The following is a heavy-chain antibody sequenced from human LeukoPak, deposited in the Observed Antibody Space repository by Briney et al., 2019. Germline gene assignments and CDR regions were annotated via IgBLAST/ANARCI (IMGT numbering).Heavy chain of an antibody. Sequence: GGSLRLSCAASGFTFSTFAMSRVRQAPGKGLEWVSAISGSGGSTYYADSVKDRFTISRDNSKNTLYLQMNSLRAEDTAVYYCVGSGSYSTFNHAITLYYFDYWGQGTLVTVSS. J-gene: IGHJ4*02. CDR3: VGSGSYSTFNHAITLYYFDY. CDR2: ISGSGGST. V-gene: IGHV3-23*01. CDR1: GFTFSTFA. D-gene: IGHD3-10*01.